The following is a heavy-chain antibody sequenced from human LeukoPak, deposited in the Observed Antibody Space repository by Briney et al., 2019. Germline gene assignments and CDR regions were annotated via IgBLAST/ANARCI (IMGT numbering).Heavy chain of an antibody. J-gene: IGHJ3*02. D-gene: IGHD3-22*01. V-gene: IGHV4-39*07. CDR1: GGSISSSSYY. CDR2: IYYSGST. Sequence: SETLSLTCTVSGGSISSSSYYWGWIRQPPGKGLEWIGSIYYSGSTYYNPSLKSRVTISVDTSKNQFSLKLSSVTAADTAVYYCAREGLPGRGYYYDSSGSRWDQLGAFDIWGQGTMVTVSS. CDR3: AREGLPGRGYYYDSSGSRWDQLGAFDI.